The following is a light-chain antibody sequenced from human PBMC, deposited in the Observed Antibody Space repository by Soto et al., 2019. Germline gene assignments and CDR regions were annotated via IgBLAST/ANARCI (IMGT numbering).Light chain of an antibody. V-gene: IGLV8-61*01. CDR2: NTN. Sequence: QTVVTQEPSFSVSPGGTVTLTCGLTSASVSTSYYPSWYQQTPGQAPRTLIYNTNTRSSGVPDRFSGSLLGNKAALTITGAQTEDEADYYCVFYMGSGISLFGGGTKLTVL. CDR3: VFYMGSGISL. CDR1: SASVSTSYY. J-gene: IGLJ2*01.